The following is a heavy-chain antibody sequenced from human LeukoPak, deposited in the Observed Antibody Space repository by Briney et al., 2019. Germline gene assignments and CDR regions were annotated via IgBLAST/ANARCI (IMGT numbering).Heavy chain of an antibody. CDR2: IIPIFGTA. D-gene: IGHD3/OR15-3a*01. Sequence: VASVKVSCKASGGTFSSYAISWVRQAPGQGLEWMGGIIPIFGTANYAQKFQGRVTITTDESTSTAYMELSSLRSEDTAVYYCARGTPGDWRAFDPWGQGTLVTVSS. CDR1: GGTFSSYA. V-gene: IGHV1-69*05. J-gene: IGHJ5*02. CDR3: ARGTPGDWRAFDP.